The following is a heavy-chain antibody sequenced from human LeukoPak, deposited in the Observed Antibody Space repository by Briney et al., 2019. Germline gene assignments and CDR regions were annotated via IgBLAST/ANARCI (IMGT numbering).Heavy chain of an antibody. Sequence: GGSLRLSCAASGFTVSGNYMSWVRQAPGKGLEWVSIIYSGDSTYYADSVKGRFTISRDNAKNSLYLQMNSLRAEDTAVYYCARDQRDYYDSSGNGYFQHWGQGTLVTVSS. J-gene: IGHJ1*01. CDR1: GFTVSGNY. D-gene: IGHD3-22*01. CDR2: IYSGDST. V-gene: IGHV3-66*01. CDR3: ARDQRDYYDSSGNGYFQH.